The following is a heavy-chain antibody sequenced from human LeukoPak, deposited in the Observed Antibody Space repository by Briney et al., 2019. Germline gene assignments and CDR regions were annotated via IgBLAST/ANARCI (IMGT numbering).Heavy chain of an antibody. Sequence: SAKVSCKASGGTFSSYAISWVRQAPGQGLEWMGGIIPIFGTANYAQKFQGRVTITADESTSTAYMELSSLRSEDTAVYYCARSPNYDFWSGYHYYFDYWGQGTLVTVSS. J-gene: IGHJ4*02. CDR2: IIPIFGTA. CDR1: GGTFSSYA. V-gene: IGHV1-69*01. CDR3: ARSPNYDFWSGYHYYFDY. D-gene: IGHD3-3*01.